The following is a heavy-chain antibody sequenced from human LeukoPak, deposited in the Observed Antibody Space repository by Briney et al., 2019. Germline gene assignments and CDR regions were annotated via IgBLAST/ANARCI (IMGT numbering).Heavy chain of an antibody. J-gene: IGHJ6*02. Sequence: SETLSLTCAVYGVSFSGYYWSWIPQPPGKGLEWIGEINHSGSNNSNPSLGSRLTTTVDTSKNQFSLKLSSVAAAVTAVYYCARGKYSSRWNYGMVVCGQGTTVTVSS. D-gene: IGHD6-13*01. CDR1: GVSFSGYY. CDR3: ARGKYSSRWNYGMVV. CDR2: INHSGSN. V-gene: IGHV4-34*01.